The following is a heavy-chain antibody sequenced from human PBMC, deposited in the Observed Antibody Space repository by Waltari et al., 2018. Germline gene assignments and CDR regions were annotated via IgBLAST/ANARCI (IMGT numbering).Heavy chain of an antibody. Sequence: QVQLHQWGAGLLKPSETLSLPCAVYGGSFSGFYWICIGQPPGRGLEWIGEMNHSGRHNSDPPPKSRVTIVLETARNLSSRILGSVTAAESAVYYGARAVRGPRFTSGSSAAPDWGPWGQGTLVTVSS. D-gene: IGHD1-26*01. CDR1: GGSFSGFY. V-gene: IGHV4-34*01. CDR2: MNHSGRH. J-gene: IGHJ5*02. CDR3: ARAVRGPRFTSGSSAAPDWGP.